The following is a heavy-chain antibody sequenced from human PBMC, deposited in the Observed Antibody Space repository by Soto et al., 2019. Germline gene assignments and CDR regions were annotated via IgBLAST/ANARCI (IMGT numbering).Heavy chain of an antibody. CDR3: ARGREYQLPSYYFDY. V-gene: IGHV1-18*04. D-gene: IGHD2-2*01. Sequence: QVQLVQSGAEVKKPGASVKVSCKASGYTFTSYGINWVRQAPGQGLEWMGWISAYNANTVYAQQFLDRVTMTTDTSTNTAYMDLRSLRSDDTAVYYCARGREYQLPSYYFDYWGQGTLVTVSS. CDR2: ISAYNANT. J-gene: IGHJ4*02. CDR1: GYTFTSYG.